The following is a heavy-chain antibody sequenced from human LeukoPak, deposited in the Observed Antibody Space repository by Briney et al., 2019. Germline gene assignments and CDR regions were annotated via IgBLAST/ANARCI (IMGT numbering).Heavy chain of an antibody. CDR1: GFTFSSYA. J-gene: IGHJ6*02. CDR2: ISYDGSNK. Sequence: QPGGSLRLSCAASGFTFSSYAMHWVRQAPGKGLEWVAVISYDGSNKYYADSVKGRFTISRDNSKNTLYLQMNSLRAEDTAVYYCARDLGTPDYYYYGMDVWGQGTTVTVSS. V-gene: IGHV3-30-3*01. CDR3: ARDLGTPDYYYYGMDV. D-gene: IGHD7-27*01.